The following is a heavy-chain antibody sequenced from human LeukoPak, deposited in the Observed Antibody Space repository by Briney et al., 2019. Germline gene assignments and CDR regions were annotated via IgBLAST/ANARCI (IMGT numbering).Heavy chain of an antibody. J-gene: IGHJ4*02. V-gene: IGHV4-59*08. Sequence: SETLSLTCTVSGVSTSSYYWSWIRQPPGKGLEWIGYIFYSGNTIYNPSLRSRVTISADTSKNHFSLRLRSVTAADTAVYYCARLAAISGSDYPDDWGQGTLVTVSS. D-gene: IGHD1-26*01. CDR2: IFYSGNT. CDR1: GVSTSSYY. CDR3: ARLAAISGSDYPDD.